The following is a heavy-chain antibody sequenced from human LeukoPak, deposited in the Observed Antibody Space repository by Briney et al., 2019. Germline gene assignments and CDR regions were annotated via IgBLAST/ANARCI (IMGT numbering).Heavy chain of an antibody. J-gene: IGHJ4*02. CDR3: ARRAHEPNDFPDY. CDR2: IIPILGIA. D-gene: IGHD3-3*01. Sequence: GASVKVSCKASGGTFSSYAISWVRQAPGQGLEWMGRIIPILGIANYAQKFQGRVTITADKSTSTAYMELSSLRSEDTAVYYCARRAHEPNDFPDYWGQGTLVTVSS. CDR1: GGTFSSYA. V-gene: IGHV1-69*04.